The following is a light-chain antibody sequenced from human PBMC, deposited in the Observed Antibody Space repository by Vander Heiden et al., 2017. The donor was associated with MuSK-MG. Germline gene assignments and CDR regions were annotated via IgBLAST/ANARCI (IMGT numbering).Light chain of an antibody. Sequence: QPALTQPASVSGPPGQSLTMPSTGTTSAVGRSTPVSCNQLHPGKAPKLSIYVGCKRPSGVSNRFAGVKAGNTASLTISGRQAEDDAEYFCCSYAGGNNLLYVFGSGTQVTVL. CDR2: VGC. V-gene: IGLV2-23*01. CDR1: TSAVGRSTP. CDR3: CSYAGGNNLLYV. J-gene: IGLJ1*01.